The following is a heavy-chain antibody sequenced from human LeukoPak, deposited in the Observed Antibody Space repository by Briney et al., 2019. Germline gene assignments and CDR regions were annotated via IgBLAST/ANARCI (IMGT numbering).Heavy chain of an antibody. CDR3: ARSPYDSSGYPSDY. D-gene: IGHD3-22*01. J-gene: IGHJ4*02. CDR2: ISSSSSYI. CDR1: GFTFSSYS. Sequence: PGGSLRLSCAAFGFTFSSYSVNWVRQAPGEGLEWVSSISSSSSYIYYADSVKGRFTISRDNAKNSLYLQMNSLRAEDTAVYYCARSPYDSSGYPSDYWGQGTLVTVSS. V-gene: IGHV3-21*01.